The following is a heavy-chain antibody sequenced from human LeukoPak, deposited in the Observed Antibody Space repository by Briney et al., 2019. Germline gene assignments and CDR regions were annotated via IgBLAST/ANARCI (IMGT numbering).Heavy chain of an antibody. CDR2: ISGSGGST. V-gene: IGHV3-23*01. D-gene: IGHD3-10*01. Sequence: PGGSLRLSCAASGFTFSSYAMSWVRQAPGKGLEWVSAISGSGGSTYYADSVKGRFTISRDNAKNTLYLQMNSLRAEDTAVYYCARGGFISDYFDYWGQGTLVTVSS. J-gene: IGHJ4*02. CDR1: GFTFSSYA. CDR3: ARGGFISDYFDY.